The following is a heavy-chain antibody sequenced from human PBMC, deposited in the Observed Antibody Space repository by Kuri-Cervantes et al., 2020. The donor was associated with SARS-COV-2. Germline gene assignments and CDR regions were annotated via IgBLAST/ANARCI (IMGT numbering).Heavy chain of an antibody. CDR1: GYTFTGYY. CDR3: ARGHYDFWSGYRYYYYMDV. D-gene: IGHD3-3*01. CDR2: INPNSGGT. V-gene: IGHV1-2*04. J-gene: IGHJ6*03. Sequence: ASVKVSCKASGYTFTGYYMHWVRQAPGQGLEWMGWINPNSGGTNYAQKFQGWVTMTRDTSISTAYMELSRLRSEDTAVYYCARGHYDFWSGYRYYYYMDVWGKGTTVTVSS.